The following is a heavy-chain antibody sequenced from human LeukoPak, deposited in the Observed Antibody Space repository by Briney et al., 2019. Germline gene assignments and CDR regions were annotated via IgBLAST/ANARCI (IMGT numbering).Heavy chain of an antibody. CDR2: ISDSSSYI. Sequence: GGSLRLSCAVSGFTLSSYNMNWVRQAPGKGLEWVSSISDSSSYIYYADSVKGRFTISRDNAKNSLYLQMNSLRAEDTAVYYCARVYDYWGQGTLVTVSS. D-gene: IGHD5/OR15-5a*01. J-gene: IGHJ4*02. CDR3: ARVYDY. V-gene: IGHV3-21*01. CDR1: GFTLSSYN.